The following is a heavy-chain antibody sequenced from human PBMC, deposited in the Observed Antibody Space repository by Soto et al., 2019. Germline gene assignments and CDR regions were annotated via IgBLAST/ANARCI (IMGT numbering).Heavy chain of an antibody. V-gene: IGHV3-13*01. CDR1: GFTFSSYD. CDR2: IGTAGDT. D-gene: IGHD3-3*01. J-gene: IGHJ6*02. Sequence: EVRLVESGGGLVQPGGSLRLSCAASGFTFSSYDMHWVRQATGKGLEWVSAIGTAGDTYYPGSVKGRFTISRENAKNSLYLQMNSLRAEDTAVYYCVRSDGNLGGFTIFGVLDYGMDVWGQGTTVTVSS. CDR3: VRSDGNLGGFTIFGVLDYGMDV.